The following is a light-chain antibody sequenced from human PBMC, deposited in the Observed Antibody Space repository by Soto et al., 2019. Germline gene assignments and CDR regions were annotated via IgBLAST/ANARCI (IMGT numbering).Light chain of an antibody. CDR2: GNS. V-gene: IGLV1-40*01. CDR1: SSNIGAGYD. Sequence: QSVLTQPPSVSGAPGQRVTISCTGSSSNIGAGYDVHWYQQLPGTAPKLLIYGNSNRPSGVPDRFSGSKSGTSASLAITGLQAEDEADYYCQSYDSSLSDLGVFGGGTKVTVL. J-gene: IGLJ3*02. CDR3: QSYDSSLSDLGV.